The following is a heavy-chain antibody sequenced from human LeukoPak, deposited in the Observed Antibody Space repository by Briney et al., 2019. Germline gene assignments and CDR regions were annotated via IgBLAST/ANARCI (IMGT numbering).Heavy chain of an antibody. J-gene: IGHJ4*02. V-gene: IGHV3-21*06. CDR2: ISSSSTYK. CDR3: TKGSYEEYFSYDNSYFDY. CDR1: GFTFSLYS. D-gene: IGHD3-22*01. Sequence: GGSLRLSCVASGFTFSLYSVNWVRQAPGKGLEWVSSISSSSTYKYYADSVKGRFTISRDNAKNSLYLQMDSLGAEDTAMYYCTKGSYEEYFSYDNSYFDYWGQGTLVTVSS.